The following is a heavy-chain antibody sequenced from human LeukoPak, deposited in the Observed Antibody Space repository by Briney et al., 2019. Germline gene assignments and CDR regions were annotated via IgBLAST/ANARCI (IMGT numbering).Heavy chain of an antibody. CDR3: ARVRAAAGREPLDY. D-gene: IGHD6-13*01. CDR2: ISSSSSYI. V-gene: IGHV3-21*01. Sequence: GGSLRLSCAASGFTFSSYSMNWVRQAPGKGLEWVSSISSSSSYIYYADSVKGRFTISRGNAKNPLYLQMNSLRAEDTAVYYCARVRAAAGREPLDYWGQGTVVTVSS. CDR1: GFTFSSYS. J-gene: IGHJ4*02.